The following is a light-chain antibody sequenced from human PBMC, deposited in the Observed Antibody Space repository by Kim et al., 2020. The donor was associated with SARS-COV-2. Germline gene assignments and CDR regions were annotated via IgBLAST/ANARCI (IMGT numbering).Light chain of an antibody. CDR1: SSDVGGYNY. CDR3: SSYAGSNNV. V-gene: IGLV2-8*01. CDR2: EVS. Sequence: QSALTQPPSASGSPGQSVTISCTGTSSDVGGYNYVYWYQQHPGKAPKLMIYEVSKRPSGVPDRFSGSKSGNTASLTVSGLQAEDEADYYCSSYAGSNNVFGTGTNVTVL. J-gene: IGLJ1*01.